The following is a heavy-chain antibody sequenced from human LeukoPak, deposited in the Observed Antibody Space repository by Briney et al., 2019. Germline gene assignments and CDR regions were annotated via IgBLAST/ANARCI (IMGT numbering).Heavy chain of an antibody. J-gene: IGHJ4*02. CDR1: GGTFSSYA. Sequence: SVKVSCKASGGTFSSYAISWVRQAPGQGLEWMGGIIPIFGTANYAQKFKGGVTITADKSTSTAYMELSSLRSEDTAVYYCASSLLWYRNGPLDYWGQGTLVTVSS. CDR2: IIPIFGTA. D-gene: IGHD3-10*01. CDR3: ASSLLWYRNGPLDY. V-gene: IGHV1-69*06.